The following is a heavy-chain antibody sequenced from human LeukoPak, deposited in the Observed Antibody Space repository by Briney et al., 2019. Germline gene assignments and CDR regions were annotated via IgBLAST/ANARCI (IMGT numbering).Heavy chain of an antibody. CDR3: ARGRGLITVTTVDY. J-gene: IGHJ4*02. CDR2: INPNSGGT. V-gene: IGHV1-2*06. Sequence: GASVKVSCKTSGYTFTGYYMHWMRQAPGQGLEWMGRINPNSGGTHYAQKFQGRVTMTRDTSISTAYMELSRLRSDDTAVYYCARGRGLITVTTVDYWGQGTLVTVSS. D-gene: IGHD4-17*01. CDR1: GYTFTGYY.